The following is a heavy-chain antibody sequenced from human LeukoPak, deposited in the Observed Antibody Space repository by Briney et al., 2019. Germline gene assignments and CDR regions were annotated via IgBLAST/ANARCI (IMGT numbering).Heavy chain of an antibody. D-gene: IGHD3-10*01. Sequence: GGSLRRSCAASGFTFSSYAMSWVRQAPGKGLEWVSAISGSGGSTYYADSVKGRFTISRDNSKNTLYLQMNSLRAEDTAVYYCAKVWVVRGTAYDYWGQGTLVTVSS. J-gene: IGHJ4*02. CDR3: AKVWVVRGTAYDY. CDR1: GFTFSSYA. CDR2: ISGSGGST. V-gene: IGHV3-23*01.